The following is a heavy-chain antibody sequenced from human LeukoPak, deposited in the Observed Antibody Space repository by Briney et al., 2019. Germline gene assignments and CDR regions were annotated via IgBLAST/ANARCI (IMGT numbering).Heavy chain of an antibody. CDR1: GFTFSSYG. J-gene: IGHJ5*02. V-gene: IGHV3-33*01. D-gene: IGHD3-3*01. Sequence: GGSLRLSCAASGFTFSSYGMHWVRQAPGKGLEWVAVIWYDGNNKYYADSVKGRFTISRDNSKNTLYLQMNSLRAEDTAVYYCARGSGAYYTRFDPWGQGTLVTVSS. CDR2: IWYDGNNK. CDR3: ARGSGAYYTRFDP.